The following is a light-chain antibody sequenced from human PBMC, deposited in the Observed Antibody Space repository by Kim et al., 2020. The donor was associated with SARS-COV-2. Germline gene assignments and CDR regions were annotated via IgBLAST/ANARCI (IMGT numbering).Light chain of an antibody. CDR3: QHYNDWPKLT. CDR2: HAS. Sequence: HGERPPPSSRAIHSVSNSVAVYPQTPGQAPRRLIFHASIRATGIPDRFSGSGSGTDFTLTISSLQSEGFAVYNCQHYNDWPKLTFGGGTKVDIK. CDR1: HSVSNS. J-gene: IGKJ4*01. V-gene: IGKV3-15*01.